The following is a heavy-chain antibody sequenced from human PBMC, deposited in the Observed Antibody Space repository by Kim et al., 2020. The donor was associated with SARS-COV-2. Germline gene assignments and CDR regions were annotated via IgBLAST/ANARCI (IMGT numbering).Heavy chain of an antibody. CDR1: GFTFSSYG. CDR3: AKGWIQLWSPFDY. CDR2: IWYDGSNK. J-gene: IGHJ4*02. Sequence: GGSLRLSCAASGFTFSSYGMHWVRQAPGKGLEWVAVIWYDGSNKYYADSVKGRFTISRDNSKNTLYLQMNSLRAEDTAVYYCAKGWIQLWSPFDYWCQGTLVTVSS. V-gene: IGHV3-33*06. D-gene: IGHD5-18*01.